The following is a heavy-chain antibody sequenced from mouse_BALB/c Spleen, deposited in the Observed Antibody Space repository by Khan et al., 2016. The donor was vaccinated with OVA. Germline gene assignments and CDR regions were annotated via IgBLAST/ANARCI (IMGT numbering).Heavy chain of an antibody. CDR2: IDPSDSET. CDR1: GYTFTSYW. Sequence: QVQLQQSGAELVRPGASVKLSCKASGYTFTSYWMNWVKQRPGHGLEWIGRIDPSDSETHYNQMFKDKATLTVDKSSSTAYMHLSSLTSEDSAVYYCARRGKYGYDHSWFAYWGQGTLVTVSA. V-gene: IGHV1-61*01. J-gene: IGHJ3*01. D-gene: IGHD2-2*01. CDR3: ARRGKYGYDHSWFAY.